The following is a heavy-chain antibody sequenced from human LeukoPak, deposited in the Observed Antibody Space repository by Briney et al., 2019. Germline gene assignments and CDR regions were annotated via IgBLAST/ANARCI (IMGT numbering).Heavy chain of an antibody. Sequence: SETLSLTCAVYGGSFSGYYWSWIRQPPGNGLDWIGEINHSGSTNYNPSLKSRVTISVDTSKNQFSLKLSSVTAADTAVYYCARDYTGYSSGWSFDYWGQGTLVTVSS. CDR3: ARDYTGYSSGWSFDY. J-gene: IGHJ4*02. V-gene: IGHV4-34*01. CDR2: INHSGST. CDR1: GGSFSGYY. D-gene: IGHD6-19*01.